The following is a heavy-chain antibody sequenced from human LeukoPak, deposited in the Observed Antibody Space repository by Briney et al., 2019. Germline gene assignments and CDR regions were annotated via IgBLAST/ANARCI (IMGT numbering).Heavy chain of an antibody. D-gene: IGHD1-26*01. CDR1: GGSISSSSYY. Sequence: KPSETLSLTCTVSGGSISSSSYYWGRIRQPPGEGLEWIGSIYYSGSTYYNPSLKSRVTISVDTSKNQCSLKLSSVTAADTAVYYCARAVAGSYALRFDYWGQGTLVTVSS. V-gene: IGHV4-39*07. CDR2: IYYSGST. CDR3: ARAVAGSYALRFDY. J-gene: IGHJ4*02.